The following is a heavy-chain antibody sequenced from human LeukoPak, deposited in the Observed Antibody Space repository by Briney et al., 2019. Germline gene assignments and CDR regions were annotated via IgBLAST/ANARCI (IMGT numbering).Heavy chain of an antibody. Sequence: GGSLRLSCAASGFTVSSNYMSWVRQAPGKGLEWVSVIYSGGSTYYADSVKGRFTISRDNSKNTLYLQMNSLRAEDTAVYYCARAPRGSSSWYYFDYWGQGTLVTVSS. D-gene: IGHD6-13*01. V-gene: IGHV3-66*02. CDR2: IYSGGST. CDR3: ARAPRGSSSWYYFDY. CDR1: GFTVSSNY. J-gene: IGHJ4*02.